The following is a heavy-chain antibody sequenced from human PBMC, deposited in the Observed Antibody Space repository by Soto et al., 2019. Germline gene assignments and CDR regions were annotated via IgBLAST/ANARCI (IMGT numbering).Heavy chain of an antibody. Sequence: QVQLVQSGAEVKKPGASVKVSCKASGYTFTSYDINWVRQATGQGLEWMGWMNPNSGNTGYAQKFQGRVTMTRNTSISTAYMELSSLRSEDTAVYYCARGFIVGGSGSYYRKTGRVEYYFDYWGQGTLVTVSS. CDR3: ARGFIVGGSGSYYRKTGRVEYYFDY. J-gene: IGHJ4*02. V-gene: IGHV1-8*01. CDR2: MNPNSGNT. CDR1: GYTFTSYD. D-gene: IGHD3-10*01.